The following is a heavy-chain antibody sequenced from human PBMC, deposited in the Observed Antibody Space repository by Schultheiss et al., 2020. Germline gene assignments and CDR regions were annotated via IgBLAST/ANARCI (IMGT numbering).Heavy chain of an antibody. J-gene: IGHJ6*02. Sequence: ASVKVSCKVSGYTLTELSMHWVRQATGQGLEWMGWMNPNSGNTGYAQKFQGRVTITADESTSTAYMELSSLRSEDTAVYYCARGKPVWLLLSYGMDVWGQGTTVTVAS. D-gene: IGHD6-19*01. CDR3: ARGKPVWLLLSYGMDV. CDR1: GYTLTELS. V-gene: IGHV1-8*03. CDR2: MNPNSGNT.